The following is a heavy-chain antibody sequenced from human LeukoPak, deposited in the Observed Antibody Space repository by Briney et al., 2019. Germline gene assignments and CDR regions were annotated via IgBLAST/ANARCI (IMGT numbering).Heavy chain of an antibody. CDR2: INIGGTNT. CDR3: ATDGAGFDT. V-gene: IGHV3-11*01. CDR1: GVTFNDYY. J-gene: IGHJ5*02. Sequence: GGSLRLSCAASGVTFNDYYMSWIRQAPGKGLEWLSYINIGGTNTHYADSVKGRFTISRDNAKKSLYLEMNNLRAEDTAVYYCATDGAGFDTWGQGVLVTASS.